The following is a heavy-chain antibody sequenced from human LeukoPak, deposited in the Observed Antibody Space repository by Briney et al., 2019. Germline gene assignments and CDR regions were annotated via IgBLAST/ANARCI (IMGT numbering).Heavy chain of an antibody. V-gene: IGHV5-51*01. Sequence: GESLKISCKGSGYSFTSYWIGWVRQMPGKGLEWMGIIYPGDSHTRYSPSFQGQVTISADKSISTAYLQWSSLKASDSAMYYCATQGAAAAGDDAFDIWGQGTMVTVSS. CDR1: GYSFTSYW. J-gene: IGHJ3*02. D-gene: IGHD6-13*01. CDR2: IYPGDSHT. CDR3: ATQGAAAAGDDAFDI.